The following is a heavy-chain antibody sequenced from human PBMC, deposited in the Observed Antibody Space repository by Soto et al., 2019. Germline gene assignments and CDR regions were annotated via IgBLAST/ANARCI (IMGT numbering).Heavy chain of an antibody. CDR1: GYSFTSYW. D-gene: IGHD3-10*01. V-gene: IGHV5-51*01. CDR3: ARLTGFGELVNYYHSYGMDV. J-gene: IGHJ6*02. CDR2: IYPGYSDT. Sequence: PGESLNISCKGSGYSFTSYWIGWVRQMPGKGLKWMGIIYPGYSDTRYSPSFQGQVTISADKSISTAYLQWSSLKASDTAMYYCARLTGFGELVNYYHSYGMDVWGQATTVTVSS.